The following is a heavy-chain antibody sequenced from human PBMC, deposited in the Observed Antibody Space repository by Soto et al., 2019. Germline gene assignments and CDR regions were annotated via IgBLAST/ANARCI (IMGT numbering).Heavy chain of an antibody. CDR3: ARVSPSSRAAEP. J-gene: IGHJ4*02. Sequence: QVQLVQSGAEVKKPGASVRVSCKASGYTFTNYGISWVRQAPGQGLEWMGWISAYNGNTNYAQSLQGRVTMTTDTSTTTAYMELRSLKSDDTAVYYSARVSPSSRAAEPWGQGTLVTVS. D-gene: IGHD6-13*01. V-gene: IGHV1-18*01. CDR1: GYTFTNYG. CDR2: ISAYNGNT.